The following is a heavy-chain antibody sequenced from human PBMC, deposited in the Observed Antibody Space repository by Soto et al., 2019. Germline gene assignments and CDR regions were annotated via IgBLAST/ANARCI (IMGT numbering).Heavy chain of an antibody. CDR2: ISAYNGNT. CDR1: GYTFTIYG. Sequence: GASVKVSCKASGYTFTIYGISWVRLAPGQGLEWMGWISAYNGNTNYAQKLQGRVTMTTDTSTSTAYMELRSLRSDDTAVYYCARGRSRWLRLNWYYYYYGMDVWGQGTTVTVSS. D-gene: IGHD5-12*01. V-gene: IGHV1-18*01. CDR3: ARGRSRWLRLNWYYYYYGMDV. J-gene: IGHJ6*02.